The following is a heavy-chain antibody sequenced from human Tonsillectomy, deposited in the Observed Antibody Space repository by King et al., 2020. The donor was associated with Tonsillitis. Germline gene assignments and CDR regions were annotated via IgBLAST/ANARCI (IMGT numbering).Heavy chain of an antibody. CDR1: GFTFSSFA. V-gene: IGHV3-23*04. Sequence: VQLVESGGGLVQPGGSLRLSCAASGFTFSSFAMSWVRQAPGKGLEWVSAISGSGGGTYYADSVKGRFTISRDNSKNTPCLQMNSLRAEDTAVYYCAKDDSTYYDFWSGYPDTYYYGMDVWGQGTTVTVSS. CDR3: AKDDSTYYDFWSGYPDTYYYGMDV. D-gene: IGHD3-3*01. J-gene: IGHJ6*02. CDR2: ISGSGGGT.